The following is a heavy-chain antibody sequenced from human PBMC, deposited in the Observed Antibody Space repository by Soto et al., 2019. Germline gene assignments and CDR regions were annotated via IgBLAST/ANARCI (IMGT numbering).Heavy chain of an antibody. CDR1: GFTFRTFD. CDR2: IGTLSDT. Sequence: DVQLVESGGGLVQPGGALRISCSGSGFTFRTFDLHLVPQAPGKGLEGGSGIGTLSDTFYAASVQGRFTISRQNAKNSVYLQMNSLRAGDTAFYYCARGRSFSYDSTPPPMFDPWGQGTLVTVSS. D-gene: IGHD3-10*01. J-gene: IGHJ5*02. V-gene: IGHV3-13*01. CDR3: ARGRSFSYDSTPPPMFDP.